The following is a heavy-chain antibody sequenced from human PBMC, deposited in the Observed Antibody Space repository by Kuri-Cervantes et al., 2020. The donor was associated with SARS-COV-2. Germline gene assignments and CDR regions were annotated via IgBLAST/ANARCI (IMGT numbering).Heavy chain of an antibody. J-gene: IGHJ6*02. CDR2: INWNGGST. CDR1: GFTFDDYG. CDR3: ARGGVVVPASPYGMDV. V-gene: IGHV3-20*04. Sequence: GESLKISCAASGFTFDDYGMSWVRQAPGKGLEWVSGINWNGGSTGYADSVKGRFTISRDNAKNSLYLQMNSLRAEDTAVYYCARGGVVVPASPYGMDVWGQGTTVTVSS. D-gene: IGHD2-2*01.